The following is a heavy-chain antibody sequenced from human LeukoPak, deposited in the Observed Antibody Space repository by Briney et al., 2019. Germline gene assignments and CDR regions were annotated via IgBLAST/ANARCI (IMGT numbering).Heavy chain of an antibody. CDR2: ADENVHTT. CDR3: AKDSFTVVRGVGSDDGFAV. D-gene: IGHD3-10*01. V-gene: IGHV3-23*01. CDR1: GFTFATYG. J-gene: IGHJ3*01. Sequence: QTGGSLRLSCAASGFTFATYGISWVRQAPGKGLEWVSVADENVHTTHYADSVKGRFIISRDNSKNTVHLQMNSLRAEDTAVYYCAKDSFTVVRGVGSDDGFAVWGQGTMVTVSS.